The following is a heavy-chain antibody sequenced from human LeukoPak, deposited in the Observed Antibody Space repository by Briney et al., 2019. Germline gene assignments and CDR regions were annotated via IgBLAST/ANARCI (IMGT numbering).Heavy chain of an antibody. CDR3: TREENSGYHIQNWFDP. J-gene: IGHJ5*02. CDR1: GLTYRSHW. D-gene: IGHD3-22*01. CDR2: INSDGSLT. V-gene: IGHV3-74*01. Sequence: GGSPRLSCAASGLTYRSHWMHWVRQAPGKGLVWVSRINSDGSLTSYADSVKGRFTISRDNAKNTLYLQMNSLRAEDTAVYYCTREENSGYHIQNWFDPWGQGTLVTVSS.